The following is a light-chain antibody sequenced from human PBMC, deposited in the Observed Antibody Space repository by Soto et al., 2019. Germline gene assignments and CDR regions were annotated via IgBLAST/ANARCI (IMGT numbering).Light chain of an antibody. CDR2: QDR. V-gene: IGLV3-1*01. J-gene: IGLJ2*01. Sequence: SYELTQPPSVSVSPGQTASITCSGDKLGDKYACWYQQKPGQSPVVVIYQDRKRPSGIPERFSGSNSGNTATLTISGTQALEEADYYCQAWDSSIVVFGGGTKLTVL. CDR1: KLGDKY. CDR3: QAWDSSIVV.